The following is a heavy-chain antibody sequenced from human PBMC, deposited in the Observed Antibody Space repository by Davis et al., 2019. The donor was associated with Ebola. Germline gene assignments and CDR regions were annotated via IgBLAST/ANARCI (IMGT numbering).Heavy chain of an antibody. D-gene: IGHD2-8*01. CDR3: ARSSPPEYNVWSRNPHYHYFTMDV. Sequence: ASVKVSCKASGYTFSDYYMHWVRQAPGQGLEWMGWINPNSGGTTYAQKFQGRVTMTRDTSIGTAYMELSSLRSDDTALYFCARSSPPEYNVWSRNPHYHYFTMDVWGQGTTVTVSS. J-gene: IGHJ6*02. V-gene: IGHV1-2*02. CDR2: INPNSGGT. CDR1: GYTFSDYY.